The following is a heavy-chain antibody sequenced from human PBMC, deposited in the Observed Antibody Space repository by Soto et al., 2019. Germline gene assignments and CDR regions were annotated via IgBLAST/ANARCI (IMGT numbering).Heavy chain of an antibody. V-gene: IGHV1-18*01. Sequence: QVQLVQSGAEVKKPGASVKVSCKASGYTFTSYGISWVRQAPGQGLEWMGWISAYNGNTNYAQKLQGRVTMTTDTATSTAYMELRSLRSDDTAVYYCARDRPLAVAGRLGWFDPWGQGTLVTVSS. CDR1: GYTFTSYG. CDR2: ISAYNGNT. J-gene: IGHJ5*02. CDR3: ARDRPLAVAGRLGWFDP. D-gene: IGHD6-19*01.